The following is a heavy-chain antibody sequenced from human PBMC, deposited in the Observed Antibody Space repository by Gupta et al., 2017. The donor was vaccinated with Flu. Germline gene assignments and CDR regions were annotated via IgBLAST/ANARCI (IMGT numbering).Heavy chain of an antibody. CDR3: ARESDGCDI. CDR1: GFTFNAYG. Sequence: EVQVVESGGGLVKPGGSLRLSCEVSGFTFNAYGINWVRQAPGKGLEWVSYISSSSNYIYLRDSVKGRFTVSRDNAKNSVHLQMNSLRAEDTAVYFCARESDGCDIWGQGTRVTVSS. D-gene: IGHD2-21*02. V-gene: IGHV3-21*01. J-gene: IGHJ3*02. CDR2: ISSSSNYI.